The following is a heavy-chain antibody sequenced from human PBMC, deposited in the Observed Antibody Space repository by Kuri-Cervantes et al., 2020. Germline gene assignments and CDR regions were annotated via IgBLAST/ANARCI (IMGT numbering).Heavy chain of an antibody. J-gene: IGHJ6*02. V-gene: IGHV3-7*01. D-gene: IGHD6-13*01. CDR1: GFTFSDYY. CDR3: ARDGICSSCYYYYYYGMDV. Sequence: GGSLRLSCAASGFTFSDYYMSWIRQASGKGLEWVANIKQDGSEKYYVDSVKGRFTISRDNAKNSLYLQMNSLRAEDTAVYYCARDGICSSCYYYYYYGMDVWGQGITVTVSS. CDR2: IKQDGSEK.